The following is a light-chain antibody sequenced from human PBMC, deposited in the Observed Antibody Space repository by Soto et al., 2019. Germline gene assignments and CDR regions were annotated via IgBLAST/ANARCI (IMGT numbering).Light chain of an antibody. J-gene: IGKJ2*01. CDR2: AAS. V-gene: IGKV1-39*01. CDR3: QQSDSTPYT. Sequence: DIQMTQSPSSLSASVGDRVTITFRASQSISSYLNWYQQKPGKAPKLLIYAASSLQSGVPSRFSGSGSGTDFTLTISSLQPEDFATYYCQQSDSTPYTFGQGTKLEIK. CDR1: QSISSY.